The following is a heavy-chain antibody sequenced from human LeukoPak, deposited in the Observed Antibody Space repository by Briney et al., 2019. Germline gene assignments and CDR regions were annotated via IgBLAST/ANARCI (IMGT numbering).Heavy chain of an antibody. Sequence: GASVKVSCKASGYTFTSYGISWVRQAPGQGLEWMGWISAYNGNTNYAQKLQGRVTMTTDTSTSTAYMELRSLRSDDTAVYYCARHIVVVVAATSGDWFDPWGQGTLVTVSS. CDR1: GYTFTSYG. J-gene: IGHJ5*02. D-gene: IGHD2-15*01. V-gene: IGHV1-18*01. CDR3: ARHIVVVVAATSGDWFDP. CDR2: ISAYNGNT.